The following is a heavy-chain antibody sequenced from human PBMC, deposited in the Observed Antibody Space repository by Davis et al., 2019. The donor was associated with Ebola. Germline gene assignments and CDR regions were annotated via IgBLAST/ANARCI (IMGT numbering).Heavy chain of an antibody. J-gene: IGHJ4*02. CDR1: GYNFNTHG. V-gene: IGHV7-4-1*02. CDR3: ARENMATNRGFDS. Sequence: ASVKVSCKASGYNFNTHGLSWVRQAPGQGLEWMGWINTNTGDPTYAQGFTGRFVFSLDTSVSTAYLQISSLKAEDTAVYYCARENMATNRGFDSWGQGTLVTVSS. D-gene: IGHD3-10*01. CDR2: INTNTGDP.